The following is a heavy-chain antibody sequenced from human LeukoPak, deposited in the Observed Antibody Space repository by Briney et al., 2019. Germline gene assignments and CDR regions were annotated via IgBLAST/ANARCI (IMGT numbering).Heavy chain of an antibody. CDR1: GFTFSSYS. D-gene: IGHD3-10*01. CDR2: ISSSSSYI. Sequence: PGGSLRLSCAASGFTFSSYSLNWVRQAPGKGLEWVSSISSSSSYIYYKESVKGRFTLSRDNARNSLSLQMNSLRAEDTAVYYCSRAAAHLSHLWFGMDVWGKGTTVTVSS. J-gene: IGHJ6*04. CDR3: SRAAAHLSHLWFGMDV. V-gene: IGHV3-21*01.